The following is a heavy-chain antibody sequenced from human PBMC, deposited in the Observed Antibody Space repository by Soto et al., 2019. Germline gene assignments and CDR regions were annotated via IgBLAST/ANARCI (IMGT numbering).Heavy chain of an antibody. V-gene: IGHV4-4*02. D-gene: IGHD1-26*01. CDR3: AHRPIVGAAI. Sequence: SETLSLTCAGFGGCISDSNWWTWVRQPPGKGLDWIGEIFHSGSTNYNSSLMGRVTISVDKANNQFSLKLSSVTAADTAVYYCAHRPIVGAAIWGQGTLVTVSS. CDR1: GGCISDSNW. CDR2: IFHSGST. J-gene: IGHJ4*02.